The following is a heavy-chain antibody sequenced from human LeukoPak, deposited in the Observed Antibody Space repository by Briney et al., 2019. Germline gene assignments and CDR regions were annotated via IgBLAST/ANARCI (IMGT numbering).Heavy chain of an antibody. V-gene: IGHV5-51*01. J-gene: IGHJ4*02. CDR3: AKHARIVGTTNYLEGYFDY. CDR1: GYSFTSYW. D-gene: IGHD1-26*01. CDR2: IYPGDSDT. Sequence: ESLKISCKGSGYSFTSYWIGWVRQMPGKGLEWMGIIYPGDSDTRYSPSFQGQVTISADKSISTAYLQWSSLKASDTAMYYCAKHARIVGTTNYLEGYFDYWGQGILVTVSS.